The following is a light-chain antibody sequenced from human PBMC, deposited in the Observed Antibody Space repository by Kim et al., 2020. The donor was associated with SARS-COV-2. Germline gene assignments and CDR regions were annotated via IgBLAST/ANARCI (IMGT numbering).Light chain of an antibody. V-gene: IGLV3-1*01. J-gene: IGLJ2*01. CDR3: QAWDSNTAV. CDR1: RLGDKY. CDR2: QDT. Sequence: GSPGQTASITCSGDRLGDKYACWYQQKPGQSPVLVIYQDTKRPSGIPERFSGSNSGNTATLTISGTQAMDEADYYCQAWDSNTAVFGGGTQLTVL.